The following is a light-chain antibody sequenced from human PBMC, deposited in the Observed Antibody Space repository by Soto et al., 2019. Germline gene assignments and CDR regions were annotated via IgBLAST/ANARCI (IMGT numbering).Light chain of an antibody. CDR2: DAS. CDR3: QQYNSYSWT. Sequence: DIQMTQSPSTLSASVGDRVTITCRASQSISSWLAWYQQKPGKAPKLLIYDASSLESGVPSRFSGSGSGTVFTLTISSLQPDDFATYYCQQYNSYSWTFGQGTKVDIK. V-gene: IGKV1-5*01. J-gene: IGKJ1*01. CDR1: QSISSW.